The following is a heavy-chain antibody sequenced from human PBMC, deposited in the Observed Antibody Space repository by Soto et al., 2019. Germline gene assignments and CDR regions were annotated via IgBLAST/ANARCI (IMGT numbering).Heavy chain of an antibody. CDR2: IDPSDSYT. Sequence: GESLNISCKGSGYSFTSYWISLVRQMPGKGLEWMGRIDPSDSYTNYSPSFQGHVTISADKSISTAYLQWSSLKASDTAMYYCARRKMAGTSEDYYYGMDVWGQGTTVTVSS. D-gene: IGHD6-19*01. V-gene: IGHV5-10-1*01. CDR3: ARRKMAGTSEDYYYGMDV. CDR1: GYSFTSYW. J-gene: IGHJ6*02.